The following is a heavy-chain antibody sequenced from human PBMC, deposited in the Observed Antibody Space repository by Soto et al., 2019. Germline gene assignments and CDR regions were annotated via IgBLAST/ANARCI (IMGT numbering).Heavy chain of an antibody. CDR1: GGSFSCYY. V-gene: IGHV4-34*01. J-gene: IGHJ4*02. D-gene: IGHD3-22*01. CDR2: INHSGST. CDR3: ARGSDYYDSSGYYLPPG. Sequence: SETLSLTCAVYGGSFSCYYWSGIRQPPGKGLEWIGEINHSGSTNYNPSLKSRVTISVDTSKNQFSLKLSSVTAADTAVYYCARGSDYYDSSGYYLPPGWGQGTLVTVSS.